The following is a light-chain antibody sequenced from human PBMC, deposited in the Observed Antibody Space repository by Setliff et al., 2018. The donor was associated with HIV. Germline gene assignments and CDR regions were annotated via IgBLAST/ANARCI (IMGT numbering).Light chain of an antibody. CDR3: CAYAGCDTCV. Sequence: QSALGQPASVSGSPGQSITISCTGTSTDIGHYGLVSWYQQHPGRAPQLILFDVNKRPSGVSSRFFGSKSGNTASLSISGLQAGDEVDYFCCAYAGCDTCVVGTGTKV. CDR2: DVN. CDR1: STDIGHYGL. J-gene: IGLJ1*01. V-gene: IGLV2-23*02.